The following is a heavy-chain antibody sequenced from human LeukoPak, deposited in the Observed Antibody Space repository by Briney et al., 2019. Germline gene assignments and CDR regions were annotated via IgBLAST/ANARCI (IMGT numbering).Heavy chain of an antibody. CDR3: AKALYGGNTV. Sequence: PGGSLRLSCAASGFTFSTYAMGWVRQAPGEGLRWVSSISGNGVTTNYADSVKGRFTISRDNSKNTLYLQMNSLRAEDTALYYCAKALYGGNTVWGQGTLVTVSS. J-gene: IGHJ4*02. CDR1: GFTFSTYA. V-gene: IGHV3-23*01. D-gene: IGHD4-23*01. CDR2: ISGNGVTT.